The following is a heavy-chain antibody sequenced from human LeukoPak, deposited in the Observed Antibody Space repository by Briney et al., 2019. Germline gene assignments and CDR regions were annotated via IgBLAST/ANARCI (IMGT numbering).Heavy chain of an antibody. CDR1: GYTFPSYF. CDR2: INPTGGST. CDR3: ARDVGYCSSTSCSRGDY. J-gene: IGHJ4*02. D-gene: IGHD2-2*01. V-gene: IGHV1-46*01. Sequence: ASVKVSCKASGYTFPSYFMHWVRQAPGQGLEWMGIINPTGGSTTYAQKLQGRVTMTRDTSTSTSYLDLRSLRSDDTAVYYCARDVGYCSSTSCSRGDYWGQGTLVTVSS.